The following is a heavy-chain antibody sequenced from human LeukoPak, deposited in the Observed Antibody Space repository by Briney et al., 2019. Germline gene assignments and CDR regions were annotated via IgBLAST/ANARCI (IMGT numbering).Heavy chain of an antibody. D-gene: IGHD6-13*01. CDR3: AKARAGVIAAAFNY. J-gene: IGHJ4*02. CDR2: ISGSDDTT. CDR1: GFTFSTYG. Sequence: GGSLRLSCAASGFTFSTYGMSWVRQAPGKGLEWVSTISGSDDTTYYADSVKGRFTISRDNSNNTLYMQMNSLRAEDTAVYFCAKARAGVIAAAFNYWGQGTLVTVSS. V-gene: IGHV3-23*01.